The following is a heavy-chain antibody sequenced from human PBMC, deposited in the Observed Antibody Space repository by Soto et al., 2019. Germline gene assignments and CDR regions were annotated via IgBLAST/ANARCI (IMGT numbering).Heavy chain of an antibody. D-gene: IGHD2-2*02. CDR1: GNTFTSYW. CDR2: IDPSDSYT. J-gene: IGHJ6*02. Sequence: XESLKISCQCSGNTFTSYWSSWVLQMPGKGLEWMGRIDPSDSYTNYSPSFQGHVTISADKSISTAYLQWSSLKASDTAMYYCARAFVVVTAAIDYYYGMDVWGQGTTVTVSS. V-gene: IGHV5-10-1*01. CDR3: ARAFVVVTAAIDYYYGMDV.